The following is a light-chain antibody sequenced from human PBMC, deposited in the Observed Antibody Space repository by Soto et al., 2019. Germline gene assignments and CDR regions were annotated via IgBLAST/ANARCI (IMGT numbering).Light chain of an antibody. CDR2: GAS. V-gene: IGKV3-11*01. CDR3: QQRSNWPPKVT. Sequence: EIVFTQSPGTLSLSPGERATLSCRASQSVSNNYLAWYQQKPGQAPRLLIYGASNRATGIPARFSGSGSGTDFTLTISSLEPEDFAVYYCQQRSNWPPKVTFGGGTKVDIK. CDR1: QSVSNNY. J-gene: IGKJ4*01.